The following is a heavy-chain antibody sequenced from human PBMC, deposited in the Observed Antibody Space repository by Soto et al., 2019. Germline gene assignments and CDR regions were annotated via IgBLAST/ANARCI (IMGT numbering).Heavy chain of an antibody. CDR3: ARNTLLLWFNCDY. J-gene: IGHJ4*02. Sequence: EVQLLESGGGLVQPGGSLRLSCSDSGFTFSTYAMSWVRQAPGKGLEWVSSISTSGDNTYYADSVRGRFTISRDNSKNTLYLQINGLRVEDTAVYYCARNTLLLWFNCDYWGQGTLVTVSS. CDR2: ISTSGDNT. CDR1: GFTFSTYA. V-gene: IGHV3-23*01. D-gene: IGHD3-10*01.